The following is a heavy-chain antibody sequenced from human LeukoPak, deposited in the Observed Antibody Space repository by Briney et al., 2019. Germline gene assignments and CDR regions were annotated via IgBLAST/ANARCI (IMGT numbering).Heavy chain of an antibody. CDR1: GFTFDDYG. J-gene: IGHJ3*02. CDR2: INWNGGST. D-gene: IGHD3-22*01. CDR3: ARAVLRYYDSSGIDGFDI. V-gene: IGHV3-20*04. Sequence: SGGSLRLSCAASGFTFDDYGMSWVRQAPGKGLERVSGINWNGGSTGYADSVKGRFTISRDNAKNSLYLQMNSLRAEDTALYYCARAVLRYYDSSGIDGFDIWGQGTMVTVSS.